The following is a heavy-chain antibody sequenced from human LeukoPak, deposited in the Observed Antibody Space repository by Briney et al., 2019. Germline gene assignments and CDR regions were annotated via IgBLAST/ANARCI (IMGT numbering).Heavy chain of an antibody. CDR3: ARGLAVAAPFDY. V-gene: IGHV1-69*13. J-gene: IGHJ4*02. CDR2: IIPIFGTA. D-gene: IGHD6-19*01. CDR1: GGTFSSYA. Sequence: ASVKVSCKASGGTFSSYAISWVRQAPGQGLEWMGGIIPIFGTANYAQKFQGRVTITADESTSTAYMELSSLRSEDTAVYYCARGLAVAAPFDYWAREPWSPSPQ.